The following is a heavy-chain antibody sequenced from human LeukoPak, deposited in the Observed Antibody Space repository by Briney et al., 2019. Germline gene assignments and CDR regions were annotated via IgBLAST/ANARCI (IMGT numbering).Heavy chain of an antibody. Sequence: GGSLRLSCAASGFTFSRYAMSWVRQAPGKGLEWVSVISGSGGSTYYADSVKGRFTISRDNSEHTVYLQMNSLRAEDTAVYYCAKGAAAAGNFDYWGQGTLVTVSS. D-gene: IGHD6-13*01. CDR2: ISGSGGST. V-gene: IGHV3-23*01. J-gene: IGHJ4*02. CDR3: AKGAAAAGNFDY. CDR1: GFTFSRYA.